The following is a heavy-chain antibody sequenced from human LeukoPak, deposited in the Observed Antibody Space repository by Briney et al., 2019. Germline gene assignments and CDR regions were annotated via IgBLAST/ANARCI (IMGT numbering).Heavy chain of an antibody. J-gene: IGHJ4*02. CDR1: GGTFSSYA. CDR2: IIPIFGTA. D-gene: IGHD3-10*01. CDR3: ARATGRVVRGITWRYFDY. Sequence: SVKVSCKASGGTFSSYAISWVRQAPGQGLEWMGGIIPIFGTANYAQKFQGRVTITADESTSTAYMELSSLRSEDTAVYYCARATGRVVRGITWRYFDYWGQGTLVTVSS. V-gene: IGHV1-69*13.